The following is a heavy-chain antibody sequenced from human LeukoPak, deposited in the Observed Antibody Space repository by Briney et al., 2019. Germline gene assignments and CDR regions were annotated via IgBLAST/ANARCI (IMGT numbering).Heavy chain of an antibody. CDR3: ARGMIRGAPWCVDF. CDR2: ISSSGSYK. D-gene: IGHD3-10*01. J-gene: IGHJ4*02. CDR1: GFDFSSHS. Sequence: GGSLRLSCAASGFDFSSHSMHWIRQAPGKGLEWVSSISSSGSYKYYADSLKGRLTISRDNAGDSVFLLLQSLTVEDTAVYYCARGMIRGAPWCVDFWGLGSLVTVSS. V-gene: IGHV3-21*01.